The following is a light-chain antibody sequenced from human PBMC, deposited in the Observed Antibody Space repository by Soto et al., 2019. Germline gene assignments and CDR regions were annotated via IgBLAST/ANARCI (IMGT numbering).Light chain of an antibody. CDR3: GTWDSSLSVYVV. V-gene: IGLV1-51*01. CDR1: SSNIGNNY. CDR2: DNN. Sequence: QSALTQPPSVSAAPGQKVTISCSGSSSNIGNNYVSWYQQLPGTAPKLLIYDNNKRPSGIPDRFSGSKSGTSATLGITGLQTGDEADYYCGTWDSSLSVYVVFGGGIKLTVL. J-gene: IGLJ2*01.